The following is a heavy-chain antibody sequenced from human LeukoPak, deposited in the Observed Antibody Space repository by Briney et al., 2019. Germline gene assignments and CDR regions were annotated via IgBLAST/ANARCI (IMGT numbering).Heavy chain of an antibody. J-gene: IGHJ4*02. CDR3: ARGLYIQLWPPDY. D-gene: IGHD5-18*01. CDR1: GGSISSGDYY. Sequence: SQTLSLTCTVSGGSISSGDYYWSWIRQPPGKGLEWIGYIYYSGSTYYNPSLKSRVTISVDTSKNQFSLKLSSVTAADTAVYYCARGLYIQLWPPDYWGQGTLVTVSS. V-gene: IGHV4-30-4*01. CDR2: IYYSGST.